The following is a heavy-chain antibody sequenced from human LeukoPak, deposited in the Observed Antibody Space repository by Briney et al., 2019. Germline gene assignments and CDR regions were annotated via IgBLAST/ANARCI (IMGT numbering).Heavy chain of an antibody. J-gene: IGHJ6*02. V-gene: IGHV1-69*13. CDR3: AREFIAAAADYYYGMDV. CDR1: GGTFSSYA. Sequence: GASVKVSCKASGGTFSSYAISWVRLAPGQGLEWMGGIIPIFGTANYAQKFQGRVTITADESTSTAYMELSSLRSEDTAVYYCAREFIAAAADYYYGMDVWGQGTTVTVSS. CDR2: IIPIFGTA. D-gene: IGHD6-13*01.